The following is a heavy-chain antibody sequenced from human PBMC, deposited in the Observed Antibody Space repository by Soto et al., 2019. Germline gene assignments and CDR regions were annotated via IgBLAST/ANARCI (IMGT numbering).Heavy chain of an antibody. J-gene: IGHJ4*02. CDR2: INIDGTNT. CDR1: GFTFSRYW. CDR3: AKDLLWGQSDY. V-gene: IGHV3-74*01. Sequence: EVQLVESGGGLVQPGGSLRLSCAVSGFTFSRYWMHWFRQDPGNGLVWVSRINIDGTNTQYADSVRGRFTVSRDNAKSTVYLQMIRLRSEDTAVYYCAKDLLWGQSDYWGQGTLVVVSS. D-gene: IGHD3-16*01.